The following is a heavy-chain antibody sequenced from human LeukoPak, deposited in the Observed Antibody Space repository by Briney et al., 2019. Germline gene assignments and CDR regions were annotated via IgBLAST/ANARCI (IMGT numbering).Heavy chain of an antibody. Sequence: ASVKVSCKPSGYTFTSYAISWVRQAPGQGLEWMGWISPSDGDTNYAQNPQDRVTMTTDTSTRKAFLELRSLRSDDTAVYYCARGLYATRYFYGLDVWGQGTTVTVSS. CDR1: GYTFTSYA. CDR2: ISPSDGDT. D-gene: IGHD3-9*01. V-gene: IGHV1-18*01. CDR3: ARGLYATRYFYGLDV. J-gene: IGHJ6*02.